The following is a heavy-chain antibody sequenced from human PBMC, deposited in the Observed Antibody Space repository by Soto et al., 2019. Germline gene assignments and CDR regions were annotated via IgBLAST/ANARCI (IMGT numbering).Heavy chain of an antibody. CDR1: GYTFTSYY. Sequence: QVQLVQSGAEVKKPGASVKVSCRASGYTFTSYYMHWVRQAPGQGLEWMGIINPSGGSTSYAQKFQGRVTMTRDTSTSTVYMELSSLRSEDTAVYYCARELLRFWLFDPWGQGTLVTVSS. V-gene: IGHV1-46*01. J-gene: IGHJ5*02. D-gene: IGHD3-3*01. CDR3: ARELLRFWLFDP. CDR2: INPSGGST.